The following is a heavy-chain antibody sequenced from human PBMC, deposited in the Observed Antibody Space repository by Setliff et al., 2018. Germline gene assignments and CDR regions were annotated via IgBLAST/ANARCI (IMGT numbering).Heavy chain of an antibody. V-gene: IGHV3-20*04. D-gene: IGHD6-19*01. CDR3: AKFSSSVL. Sequence: LRLSCGTSGFTFDVSGMSWVRQAPGKGLEWVSSINWSGGSRAYADSVKGRFTISRDNSKNTLYLQMNSLRAEDTAVYYCAKFSSSVLWGQGTLVTV. CDR1: GFTFDVSG. J-gene: IGHJ4*02. CDR2: INWSGGSR.